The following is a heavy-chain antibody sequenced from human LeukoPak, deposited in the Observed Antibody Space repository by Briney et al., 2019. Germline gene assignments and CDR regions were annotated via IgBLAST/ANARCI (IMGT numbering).Heavy chain of an antibody. CDR2: VDPEDGET. D-gene: IGHD2-2*01. J-gene: IGHJ5*02. CDR3: ATGGSIDCSSTSCYYNWFDP. V-gene: IGHV1-69-2*01. Sequence: ASVKVSCKVSEYTFTDYYMHWVQQAPGKGLEWMGLVDPEDGETIYAEKFQGRVTITADTSTDTAYMELSSLRSEDTAVYYCATGGSIDCSSTSCYYNWFDPWGQGTLVTVSS. CDR1: EYTFTDYY.